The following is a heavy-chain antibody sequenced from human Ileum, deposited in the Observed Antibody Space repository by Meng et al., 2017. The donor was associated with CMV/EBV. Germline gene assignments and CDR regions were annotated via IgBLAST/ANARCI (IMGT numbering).Heavy chain of an antibody. CDR3: AKDIIRRGGGWTNPFDY. V-gene: IGHV3-21*04. J-gene: IGHJ4*02. D-gene: IGHD2-15*01. CDR1: GFTFSSYF. CDR2: ITSSSSYI. Sequence: GESLKISCAASGFTFSSYFMNWVRQPPGKGLEWVSSITSSSSYIFYADSVKGRFTISRDNAKNSLYLQMNSLRAEDTAVYYCAKDIIRRGGGWTNPFDYWGPGTLVTVSS.